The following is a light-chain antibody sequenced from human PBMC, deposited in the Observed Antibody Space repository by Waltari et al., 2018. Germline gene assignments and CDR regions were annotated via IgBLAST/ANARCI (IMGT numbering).Light chain of an antibody. CDR3: CSYAGTYTFV. CDR1: VNDVGVEDY. Sequence: QSALTQPHSVSASPGQSVTIPCSGSVNDVGVEDYVSWYQQLPGKAPNLILYDVVKRPSGVPSLFSGSKYGTTASLTISSLQTDDEATYYCCSYAGTYTFVFGGGTKLTVL. CDR2: DVV. V-gene: IGLV2-11*01. J-gene: IGLJ3*02.